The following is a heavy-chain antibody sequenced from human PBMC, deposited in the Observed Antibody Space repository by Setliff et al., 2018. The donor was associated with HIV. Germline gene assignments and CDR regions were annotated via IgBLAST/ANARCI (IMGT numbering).Heavy chain of an antibody. J-gene: IGHJ4*02. CDR1: GYPFTSYG. CDR3: ARIRSWYDSSGYSDY. Sequence: ASVKVSCKASGYPFTSYGISWVRQAPGQGLKWMGWISAYNGNTNYAQKLQGRVTMTTDTPTSTAYMELRSLRSDDTAVYYCARIRSWYDSSGYSDYWGQGTLVTVSS. V-gene: IGHV1-18*01. D-gene: IGHD3-22*01. CDR2: ISAYNGNT.